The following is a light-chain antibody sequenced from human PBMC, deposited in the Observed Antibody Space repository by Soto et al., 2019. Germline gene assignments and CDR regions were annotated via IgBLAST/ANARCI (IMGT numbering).Light chain of an antibody. J-gene: IGLJ2*01. V-gene: IGLV2-8*01. CDR3: SSYAGSNNLV. CDR1: SSDVGYYNY. CDR2: EVS. Sequence: QSALTQPPSASGSPGQSVTISCTGTSSDVGYYNYVYWYQQHPGKAPKLMISEVSKRPSGVPDRFSGSKSGNTASLTVSGLQAEDEADYYCSSYAGSNNLVFGGGTKLTVL.